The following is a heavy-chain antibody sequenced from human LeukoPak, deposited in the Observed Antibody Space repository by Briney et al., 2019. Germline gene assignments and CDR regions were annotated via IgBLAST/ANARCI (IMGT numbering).Heavy chain of an antibody. J-gene: IGHJ4*02. D-gene: IGHD4-17*01. V-gene: IGHV4-34*01. CDR1: GGSFSGYY. CDR2: INHSGST. Sequence: PSETLSPTCAVYGGSFSGYYWSWIRQPPGKGLEWIGEINHSGSTNYNPSLKSRVTISVDTSKNQFSLKLSSVTAADTAVYYCAIETVTTGYWGQGTLVTVSS. CDR3: AIETVTTGY.